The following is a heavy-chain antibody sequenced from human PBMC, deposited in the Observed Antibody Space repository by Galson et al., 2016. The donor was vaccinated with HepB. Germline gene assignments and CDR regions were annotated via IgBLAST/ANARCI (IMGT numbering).Heavy chain of an antibody. D-gene: IGHD3-10*01. V-gene: IGHV3-74*01. Sequence: SLRLSCAASGFTSSSYCMHWARQAPGKGLVWVSRICSDGSKTTYADSVKGRFTISRDNSKNTLSLQMNSLRVEDTAVYYCPGCFGASRYGVDVWGQGSRATAS. CDR3: PGCFGASRYGVDV. CDR1: GFTSSSYC. J-gene: IGHJ6*02. CDR2: ICSDGSKT.